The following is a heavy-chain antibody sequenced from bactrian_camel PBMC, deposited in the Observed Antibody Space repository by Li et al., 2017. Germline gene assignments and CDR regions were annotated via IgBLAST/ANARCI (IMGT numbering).Heavy chain of an antibody. Sequence: HVQLVESGGALVQLGGSLRLSCAASGFTSSRYSMGWVRQAPGKGLEWVSALKTDGDRRYYADSVKDRFTISRDNAKNTLFLQMNSLKTEDGAIYYCTTTNSYVDNYWGQGTQVTVS. CDR3: TTTNSYVDNY. CDR2: LKTDGDRR. J-gene: IGHJ4*01. D-gene: IGHD6*01. CDR1: GFTSSRYS. V-gene: IGHV3S1*01.